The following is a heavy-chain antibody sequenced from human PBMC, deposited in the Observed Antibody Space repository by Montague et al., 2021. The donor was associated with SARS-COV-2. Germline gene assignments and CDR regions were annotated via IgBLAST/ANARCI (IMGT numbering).Heavy chain of an antibody. J-gene: IGHJ6*02. V-gene: IGHV4-61*02. D-gene: IGHD3-3*01. Sequence: TLSLTRTVSGGSISSGSYYWSWIRQPAGKGLEWIGRSYTSGSTNYNPSLKSRVTISVDTSKNQFSLKLSSVTAADTAVYYCARASITTFGVADYGMDVWGQGTTVTVSS. CDR1: GGSISSGSYY. CDR3: ARASITTFGVADYGMDV. CDR2: SYTSGST.